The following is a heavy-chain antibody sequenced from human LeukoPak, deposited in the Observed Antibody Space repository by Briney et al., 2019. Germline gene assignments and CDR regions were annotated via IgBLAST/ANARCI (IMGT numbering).Heavy chain of an antibody. Sequence: GGSLRLSRAASGFTFSSYSMNWVRQAPGKGLEWVSSISSSSSYIYYADSVKGRFTISRDNAKNSLYLQMNSLRAEDTAVYYCARDEQQLDPFDYWGQGTLVTVSS. CDR2: ISSSSSYI. CDR3: ARDEQQLDPFDY. V-gene: IGHV3-21*01. J-gene: IGHJ4*02. CDR1: GFTFSSYS. D-gene: IGHD6-6*01.